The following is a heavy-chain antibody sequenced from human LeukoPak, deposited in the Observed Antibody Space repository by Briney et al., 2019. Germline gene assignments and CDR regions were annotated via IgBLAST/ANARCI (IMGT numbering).Heavy chain of an antibody. Sequence: ASVKVSCKASGYTFTGYYMHWVRQAPGQGLEWMGRINPSSGGTNYAQKFQGRVTMTRDTSISTAYMELSRLRSDDTAVYYCASQHPISIAVAVTHYWGQGTLVTVSS. CDR1: GYTFTGYY. CDR2: INPSSGGT. V-gene: IGHV1-2*06. D-gene: IGHD6-19*01. J-gene: IGHJ4*02. CDR3: ASQHPISIAVAVTHY.